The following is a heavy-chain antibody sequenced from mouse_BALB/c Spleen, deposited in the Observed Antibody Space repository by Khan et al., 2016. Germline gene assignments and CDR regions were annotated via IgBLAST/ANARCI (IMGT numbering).Heavy chain of an antibody. V-gene: IGHV4-1*02. CDR1: GFDFSRYW. CDR2: INPDSSTI. D-gene: IGHD2-1*01. J-gene: IGHJ4*01. CDR3: ARGRWYGAMDY. Sequence: EVKLLESGGGLVQPGGSLKFSCAATGFDFSRYWMSWVRQAPGKGLEWIGEINPDSSTINYTPSLKDKFIISRDNAKNTLYLQMSKVRSEDTALXYCARGRWYGAMDYWGQGTSVTVSS.